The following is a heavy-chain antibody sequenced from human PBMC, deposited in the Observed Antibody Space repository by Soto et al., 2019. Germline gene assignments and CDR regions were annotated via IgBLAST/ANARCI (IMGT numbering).Heavy chain of an antibody. CDR2: INAGNGNT. J-gene: IGHJ4*02. CDR3: ARGRDIVVVPAAIGPHLPSPFDFDY. D-gene: IGHD2-2*01. Sequence: ASVKVSCKASGYTFTSYAMHWVRQAPGQRLEWMGWINAGNGNTKYSQKFQGRVTITRDTSASTAYMELSSLRSEDTAVYYCARGRDIVVVPAAIGPHLPSPFDFDYWGQGTLVTVSS. V-gene: IGHV1-3*01. CDR1: GYTFTSYA.